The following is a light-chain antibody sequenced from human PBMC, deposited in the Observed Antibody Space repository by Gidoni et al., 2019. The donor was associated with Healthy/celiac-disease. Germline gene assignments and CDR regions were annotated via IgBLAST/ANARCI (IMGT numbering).Light chain of an antibody. CDR2: GAS. Sequence: EVVLTQSPGTLSLSPGDRATLSCRASQSVSSSYLAWYQQQPGQAPRLLIYGASSRATGIPDRFSGSGSWTDFTLTISRLEPEDFAVYYCQQYGSSPPWTFGQGTKVEIK. CDR1: QSVSSSY. V-gene: IGKV3-20*01. CDR3: QQYGSSPPWT. J-gene: IGKJ1*01.